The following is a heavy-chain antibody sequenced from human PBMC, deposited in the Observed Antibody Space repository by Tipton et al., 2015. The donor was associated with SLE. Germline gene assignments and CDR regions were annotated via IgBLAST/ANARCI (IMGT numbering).Heavy chain of an antibody. J-gene: IGHJ4*02. CDR3: AKGGSIVATIAGLESSSFYYFDY. Sequence: SLRLSCAASGFTFSSYAMHWVRQAPGKGLEWVAVISYDGSNKYYSDYVKGRFTISRDNSKNTLYLQMNSLRAEDTAVYYCAKGGSIVATIAGLESSSFYYFDYWGQGTLVTVSS. CDR1: GFTFSSYA. D-gene: IGHD5-12*01. CDR2: ISYDGSNK. V-gene: IGHV3-30*04.